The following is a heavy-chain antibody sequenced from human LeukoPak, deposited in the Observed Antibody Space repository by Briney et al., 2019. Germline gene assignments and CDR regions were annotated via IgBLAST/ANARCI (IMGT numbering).Heavy chain of an antibody. CDR2: ISGSGGRT. J-gene: IGHJ3*02. CDR3: ARAVTTDHDAFDI. CDR1: GFTFSSYA. D-gene: IGHD4-17*01. V-gene: IGHV3-23*01. Sequence: GGSLRLSCAASGFTFSSYAMSWVRQAPGKGLEWVSDISGSGGRTYYADSVKGRFTISRDNSKNTLYLQMNSLRAEDTAVYYCARAVTTDHDAFDIWGQGTMVTVSS.